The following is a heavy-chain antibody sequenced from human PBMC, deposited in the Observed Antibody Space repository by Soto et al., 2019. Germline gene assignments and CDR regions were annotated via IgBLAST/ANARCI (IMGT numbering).Heavy chain of an antibody. J-gene: IGHJ4*02. CDR1: GFSLSTSGVG. Sequence: QITLKESGPPLVKPTQTLTLTCTFSGFSLSTSGVGVGWIRQPPGKALEWLALIYWDDDKRYSPSLKSRLTIPKDTSKNQVVLTRTNMDPVDTATYYCAHRPSYCSGGSCYSGFDYWGQGTLVTVSS. CDR3: AHRPSYCSGGSCYSGFDY. V-gene: IGHV2-5*02. D-gene: IGHD2-15*01. CDR2: IYWDDDK.